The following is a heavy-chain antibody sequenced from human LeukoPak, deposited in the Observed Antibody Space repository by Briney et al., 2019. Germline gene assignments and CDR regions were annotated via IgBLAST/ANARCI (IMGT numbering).Heavy chain of an antibody. CDR3: ASHTNGRYRYYFDY. V-gene: IGHV4-39*01. CDR1: GGSISSGNYY. D-gene: IGHD1-26*01. Sequence: SETLSLTCTVSGGSISSGNYYWGWIRQPPGKGLEWIGSIYYSGSTYYNPSLKSRVSLSEDTSKNQFSLKLSSVTAADTAVYYCASHTNGRYRYYFDYWGQGTLVTVSS. CDR2: IYYSGST. J-gene: IGHJ4*02.